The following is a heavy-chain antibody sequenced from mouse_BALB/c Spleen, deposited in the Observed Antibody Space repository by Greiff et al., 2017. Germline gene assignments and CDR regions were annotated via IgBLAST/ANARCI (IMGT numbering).Heavy chain of an antibody. CDR1: GFTFTSFG. CDR3: GRGGDGLAY. Sequence: EVMLVESGAGLVQPGGSLSLSCAASGFTFTSFGMHWVRQSPAKGLEWVGYISSGSSTNYYADTVKGRFTITRDNPSNILFLQMTSLRTEDTAMYYGGRGGDGLAYWGQGTLVTVSA. D-gene: IGHD2-3*01. CDR2: ISSGSSTN. V-gene: IGHV5-17*02. J-gene: IGHJ3*01.